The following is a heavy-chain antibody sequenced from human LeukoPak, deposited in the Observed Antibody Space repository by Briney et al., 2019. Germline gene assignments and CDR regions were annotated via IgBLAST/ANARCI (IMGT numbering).Heavy chain of an antibody. D-gene: IGHD3-22*01. CDR3: ARGLYYYDSSGYWAYYFDY. CDR1: GFTVSSNY. V-gene: IGHV3-53*01. CDR2: IYSGGST. J-gene: IGHJ4*02. Sequence: GGSLRLSCAASGFTVSSNYKSWVRQAPGKGLEWVSVIYSGGSTYYADSVKGRFTISRDNSKNTLYLQMNSLRAEDTAVYYCARGLYYYDSSGYWAYYFDYWGQGTLVTVSS.